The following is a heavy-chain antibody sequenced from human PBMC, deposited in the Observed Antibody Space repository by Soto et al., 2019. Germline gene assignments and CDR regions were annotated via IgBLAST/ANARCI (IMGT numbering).Heavy chain of an antibody. CDR3: TKHVEWGGSQLPHPFDA. D-gene: IGHD2-15*01. CDR1: GFTFDDYA. V-gene: IGHV3-9*01. CDR2: ISWNSGII. J-gene: IGHJ3*01. Sequence: EMQLVQSGGGLVQPGRSLRLSCAASGFTFDDYAMHWVRQYPGKGLEWVSGISWNSGIIDYADSVKGRFTISPDSAKNSQYLQINYLKHEDPALPYCTKHVEWGGSQLPHPFDAWGQGTGGSVSS.